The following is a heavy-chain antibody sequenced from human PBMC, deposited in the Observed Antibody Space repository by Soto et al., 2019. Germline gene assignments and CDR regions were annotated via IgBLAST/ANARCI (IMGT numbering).Heavy chain of an antibody. CDR1: GGSIRSFY. J-gene: IGHJ4*02. Sequence: PSETLSLTCSVFGGSIRSFYWSWIRQPPGKGLEWIGYVSYTGSTDYNPSLKSRVTISVDTSTNQFSLKLTSVTAADTAVYYCARYRREAVAGYTLDNWGQGILVTVSS. CDR3: ARYRREAVAGYTLDN. CDR2: VSYTGST. V-gene: IGHV4-59*01. D-gene: IGHD6-13*01.